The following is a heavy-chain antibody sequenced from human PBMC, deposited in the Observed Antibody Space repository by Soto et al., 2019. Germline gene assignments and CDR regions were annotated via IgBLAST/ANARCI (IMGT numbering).Heavy chain of an antibody. Sequence: QVQLVQYGAEVKKPGASVKVSCKASGYTFTSYDINWVRQATGQGLEWMGWMNPNSGNTDYAQKFKGRVTMTRNTSIRTAYMELRSLRSEDTAVYYCARTSSGWSRAFDIWGQGTMVTVSS. J-gene: IGHJ3*02. CDR1: GYTFTSYD. D-gene: IGHD6-19*01. V-gene: IGHV1-8*01. CDR3: ARTSSGWSRAFDI. CDR2: MNPNSGNT.